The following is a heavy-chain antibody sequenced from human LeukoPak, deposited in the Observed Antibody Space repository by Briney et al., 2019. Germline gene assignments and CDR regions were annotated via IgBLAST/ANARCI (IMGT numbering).Heavy chain of an antibody. Sequence: GGSLRLSCAASGFTFSRHWMSWVRQAPGKGLEWVANIKEDGSEKDYVDSVKGRFTISRDNAKNSLYLQMNSLRAEDTAVYYCARVSDSVYGYSGYDLYYYYYMDVWGKGTTVTVSS. V-gene: IGHV3-7*01. CDR3: ARVSDSVYGYSGYDLYYYYYMDV. CDR1: GFTFSRHW. CDR2: IKEDGSEK. J-gene: IGHJ6*03. D-gene: IGHD5-12*01.